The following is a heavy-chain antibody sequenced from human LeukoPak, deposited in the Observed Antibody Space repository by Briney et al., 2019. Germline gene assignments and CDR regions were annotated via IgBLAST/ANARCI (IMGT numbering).Heavy chain of an antibody. D-gene: IGHD4-11*01. CDR1: GFTFSSYS. Sequence: GGSLRLSCAASGFTFSSYSMNWVRQAPGKRLEWVSSISSSSSYIYYADSVKGRFTISRDNAKNSLYLQMNSLRAEDTAVYYCASTGSYYYYYYMDVWGKGTTVTVSS. V-gene: IGHV3-21*01. CDR2: ISSSSSYI. J-gene: IGHJ6*03. CDR3: ASTGSYYYYYYMDV.